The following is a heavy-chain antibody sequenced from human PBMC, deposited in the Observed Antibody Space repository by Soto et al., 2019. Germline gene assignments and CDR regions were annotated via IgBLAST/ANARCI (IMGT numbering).Heavy chain of an antibody. V-gene: IGHV3-30-3*01. CDR3: ARDSRYYDFWSGYSWFDP. D-gene: IGHD3-3*01. CDR1: GFTFSSYA. CDR2: ISYDGSNK. J-gene: IGHJ5*02. Sequence: GGSLRLSCAASGFTFSSYAMHWVRQAPGKGLEWVAVISYDGSNKYYADSVKGRFTISRDNSRNTLYLQMNSLRAEDTAVYYCARDSRYYDFWSGYSWFDPWGQGTLVTVSS.